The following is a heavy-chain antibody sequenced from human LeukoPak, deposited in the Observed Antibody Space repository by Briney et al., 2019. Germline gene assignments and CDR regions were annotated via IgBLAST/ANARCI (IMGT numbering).Heavy chain of an antibody. V-gene: IGHV6-1*01. CDR1: GDSVSSNSVA. D-gene: IGHD3-10*01. Sequence: SQTLSLTCAISGDSVSSNSVAWNWIRQSTSRGLEWLGRTYYRSRWHNDYALSVKSRITINPDTSQNQFSLQLNSVTPEDTAVYYCARDYTYYYGSGSYYFDYWGQGTLVTVSS. CDR3: ARDYTYYYGSGSYYFDY. J-gene: IGHJ4*02. CDR2: TYYRSRWHN.